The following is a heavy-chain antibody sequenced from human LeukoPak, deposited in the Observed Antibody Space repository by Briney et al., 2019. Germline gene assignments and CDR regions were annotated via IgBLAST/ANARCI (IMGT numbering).Heavy chain of an antibody. J-gene: IGHJ5*02. Sequence: ASVRVSCKVSGYTLTELSTHWVRQAPGKGLEWMGGFDPEDGEAIYAQKFQGRVTMTEDTSTDTAYMELSGLRSEDTAVYYCTTANRLTRDSSGYYPDSWGQGTLVTVSS. CDR1: GYTLTELS. CDR3: TTANRLTRDSSGYYPDS. D-gene: IGHD3-22*01. V-gene: IGHV1-24*01. CDR2: FDPEDGEA.